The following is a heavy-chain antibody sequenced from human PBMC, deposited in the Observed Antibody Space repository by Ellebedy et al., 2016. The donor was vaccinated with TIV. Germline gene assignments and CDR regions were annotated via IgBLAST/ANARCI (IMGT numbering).Heavy chain of an antibody. J-gene: IGHJ6*02. D-gene: IGHD1-26*01. CDR2: ISSRSSFI. CDR1: GFTFSAYS. CDR3: ARAGIVGASDYYGMDV. V-gene: IGHV3-21*01. Sequence: GESLKISXAASGFTFSAYSMNWVRQDPGKGLELVSSISSRSSFIYYAASVKGRFTISRDNAKNSLYLHMNSLRAEDTAVYYCARAGIVGASDYYGMDVWGQGTTVTVSS.